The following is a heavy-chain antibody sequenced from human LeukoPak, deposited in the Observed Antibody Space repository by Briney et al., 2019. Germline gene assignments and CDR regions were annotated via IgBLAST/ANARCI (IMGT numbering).Heavy chain of an antibody. Sequence: GGSLRLSCVASGFTFNKYGIHWVRQAPGKGLEWVAVIWNDGSNGYYADSVKGRLAISRDNDKSTVNLQMNSLRAEDTAVYYCARDGSGLAVRGWFDFWGQGTLVTVSS. CDR2: IWNDGSNG. CDR3: ARDGSGLAVRGWFDF. D-gene: IGHD3-10*01. V-gene: IGHV3-33*01. J-gene: IGHJ5*01. CDR1: GFTFNKYG.